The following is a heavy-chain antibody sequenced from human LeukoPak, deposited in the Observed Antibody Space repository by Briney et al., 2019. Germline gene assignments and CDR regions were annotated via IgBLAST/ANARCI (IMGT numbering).Heavy chain of an antibody. V-gene: IGHV3-21*01. Sequence: GGSLRLSCAASGFTFSSYSMNWVRQAPGKGLEWVSSISSSSSYIYYADSVKGRFAISRDNAKNSLYLQMNSLRAEDTAVYYCARAVYGFDAFDIWGQGTMVTVSS. CDR1: GFTFSSYS. J-gene: IGHJ3*02. CDR3: ARAVYGFDAFDI. D-gene: IGHD4-17*01. CDR2: ISSSSSYI.